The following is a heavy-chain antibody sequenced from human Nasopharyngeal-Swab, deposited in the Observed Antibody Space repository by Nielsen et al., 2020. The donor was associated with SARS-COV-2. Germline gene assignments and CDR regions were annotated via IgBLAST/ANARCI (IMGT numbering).Heavy chain of an antibody. CDR1: GYTFTSYG. J-gene: IGHJ4*02. Sequence: ASVKVSCKASGYTFTSYGISWVRQAPGQGLEWMGIINPSGGSTSYAQKFQGGVTMTRDTSTSTVYMELSSLRSEDTAVYYCARGVDTALIAAWGQGTLVTVSS. CDR3: ARGVDTALIAA. CDR2: INPSGGST. V-gene: IGHV1-46*01. D-gene: IGHD5-18*01.